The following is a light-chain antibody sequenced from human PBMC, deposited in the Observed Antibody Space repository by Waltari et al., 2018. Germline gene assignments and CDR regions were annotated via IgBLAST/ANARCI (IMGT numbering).Light chain of an antibody. Sequence: EIVLTQSPGTLSLSPGERATLSCRASQSVGRSLAWYQQKPGRAPRLLIYATSNRATGIPDRFSASGSGTDFSLTISRLEPEDFALYYCQHYVRLPVTFGQGTKMEVK. CDR2: ATS. CDR1: QSVGRS. V-gene: IGKV3-20*01. CDR3: QHYVRLPVT. J-gene: IGKJ1*01.